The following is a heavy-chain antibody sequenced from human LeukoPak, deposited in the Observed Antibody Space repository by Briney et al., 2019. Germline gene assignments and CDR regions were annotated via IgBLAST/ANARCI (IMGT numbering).Heavy chain of an antibody. CDR1: GYTFTSYG. D-gene: IGHD3-10*01. Sequence: ASVKVSCKASGYTFTSYGISWVRQAPGQGLEWMGWISAYNGNTNYAQKLQGRVTMTTDTSTSTAYMELRSLRSDDTAVYYCARDRYGSGSYYGGIPYYFDYWGQGTLVTVSS. CDR2: ISAYNGNT. V-gene: IGHV1-18*01. J-gene: IGHJ4*02. CDR3: ARDRYGSGSYYGGIPYYFDY.